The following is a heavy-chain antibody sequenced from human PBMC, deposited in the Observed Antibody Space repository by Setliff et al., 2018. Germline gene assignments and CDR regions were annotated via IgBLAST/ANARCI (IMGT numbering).Heavy chain of an antibody. D-gene: IGHD1-1*01. J-gene: IGHJ3*02. CDR3: ARIRGPTGNCQEAFDI. CDR1: GGSMASYY. V-gene: IGHV4-59*01. Sequence: SETLSLTCTVSGGSMASYYWTWIRQPPGEGLEWIGYIFYSGNTEYNPSLKSRVTISVDTSKSQFSLKLTSVTAADTAVYYCARIRGPTGNCQEAFDIWSEGTMVTVSS. CDR2: IFYSGNT.